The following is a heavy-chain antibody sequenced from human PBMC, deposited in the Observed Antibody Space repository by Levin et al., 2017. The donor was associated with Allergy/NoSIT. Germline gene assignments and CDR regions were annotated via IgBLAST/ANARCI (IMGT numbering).Heavy chain of an antibody. V-gene: IGHV3-30*18. CDR1: GFTFSDYG. J-gene: IGHJ5*02. CDR2: ISFDGNNQ. Sequence: SCVASGFTFSDYGIHWVRQAPGRGLEWVAVISFDGNNQFYGDSVKGRFTIPRDNSENTVFLQMNSLRTDDTATYYCAKDPKHYDGAGNYYLDNRFDPWGQGTRVTVSS. D-gene: IGHD3-10*01. CDR3: AKDPKHYDGAGNYYLDNRFDP.